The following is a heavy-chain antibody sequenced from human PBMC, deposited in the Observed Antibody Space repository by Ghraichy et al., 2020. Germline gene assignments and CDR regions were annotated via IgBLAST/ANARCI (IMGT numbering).Heavy chain of an antibody. Sequence: ESLNISCAVSGYSISSGYFWGWIRQPPGKGLEWIGSIYHSGSTYYNPSLKSRVTISVDTSKNQFSLKLSSVTAADTAFYYCARDRRSSGSSDYWGQGTLVTVSS. J-gene: IGHJ4*02. V-gene: IGHV4-38-2*02. CDR2: IYHSGST. D-gene: IGHD1-26*01. CDR3: ARDRRSSGSSDY. CDR1: GYSISSGYF.